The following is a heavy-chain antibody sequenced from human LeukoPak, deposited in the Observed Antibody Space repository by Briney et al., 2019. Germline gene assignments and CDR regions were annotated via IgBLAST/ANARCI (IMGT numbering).Heavy chain of an antibody. CDR2: ISYDGSNK. D-gene: IGHD6-19*01. Sequence: SCKASGHTFSRSYMHWVRQAPGKGLEWVAVISYDGSNKYYADSVKGRFTISRDNSKNTLYLQMNSLRAEDTAVYYCAKARSRHSSGWYSFDYWGQGTLVTVSS. J-gene: IGHJ4*02. CDR3: AKARSRHSSGWYSFDY. V-gene: IGHV3-30*18. CDR1: GHTFSRSY.